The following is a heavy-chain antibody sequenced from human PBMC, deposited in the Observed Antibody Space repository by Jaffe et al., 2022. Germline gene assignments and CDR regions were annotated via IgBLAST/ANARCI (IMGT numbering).Heavy chain of an antibody. Sequence: QVQLVESGGGVVQPGGSLRLSCAASGFTFSSYGMHWVRQAPGKGLEWVAFIRYDGSNKYYADSVKGRFTISRDNSKNTLYLQMNSLRAEDTAVYYCAGGGSSAPYYFDYWGQGTLVTVSS. CDR3: AGGGSSAPYYFDY. D-gene: IGHD2-15*01. CDR2: IRYDGSNK. CDR1: GFTFSSYG. V-gene: IGHV3-30*02. J-gene: IGHJ4*02.